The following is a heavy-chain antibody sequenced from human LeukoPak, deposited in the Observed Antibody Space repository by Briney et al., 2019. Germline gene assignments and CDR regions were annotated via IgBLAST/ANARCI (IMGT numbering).Heavy chain of an antibody. V-gene: IGHV3-11*04. D-gene: IGHD2-21*01. CDR1: GFTFSDYY. CDR3: ARDYAYCDGVCNRSGRLDV. CDR2: ISSSGSRI. J-gene: IGHJ6*04. Sequence: GGSLRLSCAASGFTFSDYYMSWIRQAPGKGLEWVSYISSSGSRIYYADSVKGRFTVSRDNAKNSLYLQMNSLRAEDTAVYYCARDYAYCDGVCNRSGRLDVWGKGTTVTVSS.